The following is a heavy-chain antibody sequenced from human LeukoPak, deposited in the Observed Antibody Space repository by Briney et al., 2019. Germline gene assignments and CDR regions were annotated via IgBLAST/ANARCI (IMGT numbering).Heavy chain of an antibody. J-gene: IGHJ4*02. CDR2: ISGSGDYT. CDR3: AKVTYGSGTYGAFDS. Sequence: PGGSLRLSCAASGFTFSSHGMSLVRQAPGKGLEWVSTISGSGDYTYYADSVKGRFTISRDNSKNTLYLQMNSLRAEDTAVYYCAKVTYGSGTYGAFDSWGQGTLVTVSS. D-gene: IGHD3-10*01. CDR1: GFTFSSHG. V-gene: IGHV3-23*01.